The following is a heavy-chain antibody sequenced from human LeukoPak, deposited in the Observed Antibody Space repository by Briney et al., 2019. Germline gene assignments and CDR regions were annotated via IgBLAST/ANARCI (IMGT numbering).Heavy chain of an antibody. D-gene: IGHD3-16*02. CDR1: RFTFSSYW. J-gene: IGHJ3*02. Sequence: PGGSLRLSCAASRFTFSSYWMSWVRQAPGKGLEWVSVIYSGGSTYYADSVKGRFTISRDNSKNTLYLQMNSLRAEDTAVYYCATAPYDYVWGSYRDDAFDIWGQGTMVTVSS. CDR2: IYSGGST. CDR3: ATAPYDYVWGSYRDDAFDI. V-gene: IGHV3-53*01.